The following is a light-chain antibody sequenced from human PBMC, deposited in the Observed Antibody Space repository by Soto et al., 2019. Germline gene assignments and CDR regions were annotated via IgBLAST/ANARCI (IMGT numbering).Light chain of an antibody. Sequence: VLTQSPATLSSSPGERATLSCRASQSVSSQLAWYQQKPGQAPRLFIYDASKRATGVPGRFSGSGSGTDFTLTISSLEPDDVAVYYCQQRSSWPTFGQGTKV. V-gene: IGKV3-11*01. J-gene: IGKJ1*01. CDR2: DAS. CDR3: QQRSSWPT. CDR1: QSVSSQ.